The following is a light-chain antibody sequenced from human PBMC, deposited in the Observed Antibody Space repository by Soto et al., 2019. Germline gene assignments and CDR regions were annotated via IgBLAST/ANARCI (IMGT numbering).Light chain of an antibody. Sequence: EIVLTQSPGTLSLSPGERATLSCRASQSVSSSLAWYQHKPGQAPRLLIYGTSTRATGIPARFSGSGSGTEFTLTISSLQSEDFAVYYCQQYYNWWTFGQGTKVDIK. CDR1: QSVSSS. J-gene: IGKJ1*01. CDR3: QQYYNWWT. V-gene: IGKV3-15*01. CDR2: GTS.